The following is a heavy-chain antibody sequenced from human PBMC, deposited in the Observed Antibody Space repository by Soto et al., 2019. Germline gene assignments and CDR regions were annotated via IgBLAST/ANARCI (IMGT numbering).Heavy chain of an antibody. CDR3: ALTGYCSSTSCRDYYYYGMHV. D-gene: IGHD2-2*01. Sequence: PGGSLRLSCAASGFTFTDFWIHWVRQIPGKGLEWVAVISYDGSNKYYADSVKGRFTISRDNSKNTLYLQMNSLRAEDTAVYYCALTGYCSSTSCRDYYYYGMHVWGQGTTVTVSS. J-gene: IGHJ6*02. CDR2: ISYDGSNK. V-gene: IGHV3-30*03. CDR1: GFTFTDFW.